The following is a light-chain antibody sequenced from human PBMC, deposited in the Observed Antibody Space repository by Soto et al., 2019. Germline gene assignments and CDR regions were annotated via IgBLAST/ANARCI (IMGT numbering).Light chain of an antibody. CDR2: GNS. V-gene: IGLV1-40*01. CDR3: QSSDSSLSASV. J-gene: IGLJ2*01. CDR1: SSNIGACYD. Sequence: QSVLTQPPSVSGAPGQRVTISCTGSSSNIGACYDVHWYQQLPGTAPKLLIYGNSNRPSGVPDRFSGSKSGTSASLAITGLQAEDDADYYCQSSDSSLSASVFGGGTKLTVL.